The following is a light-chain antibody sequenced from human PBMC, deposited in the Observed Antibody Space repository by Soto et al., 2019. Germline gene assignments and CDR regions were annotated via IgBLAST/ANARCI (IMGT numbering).Light chain of an antibody. V-gene: IGKV1-5*03. Sequence: DIQMTQSPSTLSASVGDRVTITCRASQSVGSWLAWYQQKPGKAPKLLIYKASSLESGVPSRFSGRGPGTEFSLTISSLQPDDFASYHCQQYGSSSPWTFGQGTKVEIK. CDR2: KAS. J-gene: IGKJ1*01. CDR1: QSVGSW. CDR3: QQYGSSSPWT.